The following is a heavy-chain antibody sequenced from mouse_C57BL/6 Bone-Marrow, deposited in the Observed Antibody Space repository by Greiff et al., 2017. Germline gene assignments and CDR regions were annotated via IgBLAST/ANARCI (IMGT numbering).Heavy chain of an antibody. CDR2: IDPENGDT. CDR1: GFNIKDDY. D-gene: IGHD4-1*01. CDR3: TANWGAY. J-gene: IGHJ3*01. Sequence: EVKLMESGAELVRPGASVKLSCTASGFNIKDDYMHWVKQRPEQGLAWIGWIDPENGDTEYASKFQGKATITADTSSNTAYLQLSSLTSEDTAVYYCTANWGAYWGQGTLVTVSA. V-gene: IGHV14-4*01.